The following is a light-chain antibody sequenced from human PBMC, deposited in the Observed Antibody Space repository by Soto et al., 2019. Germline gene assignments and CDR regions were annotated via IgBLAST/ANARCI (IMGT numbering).Light chain of an antibody. J-gene: IGLJ3*02. V-gene: IGLV2-23*01. Sequence: QSALTQPASVSGSPGQSITISCTGTSSDIGNHNLVSWYQQHPGEAPKLILFEGDQRPSGVSQHFSASKSGNTASLTISGLQAEDEADYYCYSYVGRSDGVFGGGTKLTVL. CDR2: EGD. CDR1: SSDIGNHNL. CDR3: YSYVGRSDGV.